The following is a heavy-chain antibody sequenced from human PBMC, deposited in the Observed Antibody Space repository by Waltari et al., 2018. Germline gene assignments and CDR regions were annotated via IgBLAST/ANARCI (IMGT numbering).Heavy chain of an antibody. V-gene: IGHV3-7*01. J-gene: IGHJ4*02. CDR3: ARPSFLYYFDY. CDR1: GFTFSSYW. CDR2: IKQDGSEK. Sequence: EVQLVESGGGLVQPGGSLRLSCAASGFTFSSYWMSWVRQAPGKGLGWVANIKQDGSEKYYVDSVKGRFTISRDNAKNSLYLQMNSLRAEDTAVYYCARPSFLYYFDYWGQGTLVTVSS.